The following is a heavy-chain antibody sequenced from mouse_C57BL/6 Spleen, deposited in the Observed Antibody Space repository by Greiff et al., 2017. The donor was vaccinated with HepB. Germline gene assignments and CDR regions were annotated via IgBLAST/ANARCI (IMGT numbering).Heavy chain of an antibody. J-gene: IGHJ4*01. CDR3: ARPGSTRITTGAMDY. V-gene: IGHV5-12*01. CDR2: ISNGGGST. D-gene: IGHD2-4*01. Sequence: EVKLVESGGGLVQPGGSLKLSCAASGFTFSDYYMYWVRQTPEKRLEWVAYISNGGGSTYYPDTVKGRFTISRDNAKNTLYLQMSRLKSEDTAMYYCARPGSTRITTGAMDYWGQGTSVTVSS. CDR1: GFTFSDYY.